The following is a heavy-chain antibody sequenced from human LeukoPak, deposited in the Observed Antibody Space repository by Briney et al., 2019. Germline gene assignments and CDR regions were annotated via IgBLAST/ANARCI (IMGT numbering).Heavy chain of an antibody. CDR2: ISYDGSNK. CDR3: ARGTKTGYSSTAARGFDP. Sequence: GGSLRLSCAASGFTFSSYAMHWVRQAPGKGLEWVAVISYDGSNKYYAGSVKGRFTISRDNSKNTLYLQMNSLRAEDTAVYYCARGTKTGYSSTAARGFDPWGQGTLVTVSS. J-gene: IGHJ5*02. D-gene: IGHD6-13*01. V-gene: IGHV3-30-3*01. CDR1: GFTFSSYA.